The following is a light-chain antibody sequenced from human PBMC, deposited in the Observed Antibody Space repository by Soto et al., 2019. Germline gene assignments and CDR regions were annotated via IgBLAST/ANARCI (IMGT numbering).Light chain of an antibody. CDR2: GAS. V-gene: IGKV3D-20*02. Sequence: ETVMTQAPAPLSVSPGERCTLPCRASQSFNSIYLAWYQEKHGQGPRXXIYGASNRATGIPDRFSGSGSGTDLTITISSLEPEDCEVYDGQQRSNWPITFGQGTRLEIK. CDR1: QSFNSIY. J-gene: IGKJ5*01. CDR3: QQRSNWPIT.